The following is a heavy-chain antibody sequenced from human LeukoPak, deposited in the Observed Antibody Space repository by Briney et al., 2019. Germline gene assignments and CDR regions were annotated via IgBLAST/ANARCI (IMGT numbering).Heavy chain of an antibody. CDR1: GYTFTDYY. J-gene: IGHJ5*02. D-gene: IGHD3-22*01. CDR3: ARGNFGPNSSGYPNWFDP. CDR2: INPSGGST. Sequence: GASVKVSCKASGYTFTDYYIHWVRQAPGQGLEWMGIINPSGGSTSYAQKFQGRVTMTRDMSTSTVYMELSSLRSEDTAVYYCARGNFGPNSSGYPNWFDPWGQGTLVTVSS. V-gene: IGHV1-46*01.